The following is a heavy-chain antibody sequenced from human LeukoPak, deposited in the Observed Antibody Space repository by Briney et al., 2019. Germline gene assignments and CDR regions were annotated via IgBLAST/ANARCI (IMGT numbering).Heavy chain of an antibody. D-gene: IGHD6-19*01. Sequence: AGGSLRLSCAASGFTFSSYAMSWVRQAPGKGLEWVSGLSGSGGSTYYSDSVKGRFAISRDNSKNTLYLQIDFLTAEDTAVYYCARSPVAGPPNYFDYLGQGTLVTVSS. V-gene: IGHV3-23*01. CDR1: GFTFSSYA. CDR2: LSGSGGST. J-gene: IGHJ4*02. CDR3: ARSPVAGPPNYFDY.